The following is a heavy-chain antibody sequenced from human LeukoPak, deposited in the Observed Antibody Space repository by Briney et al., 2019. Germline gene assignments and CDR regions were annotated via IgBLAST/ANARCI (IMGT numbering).Heavy chain of an antibody. Sequence: WGSLRLSCAASGFNFITAAMTWVSQAPRNGLEWVSLISSSGGSTYYADSVKGRFTISRDKSNHTLSLQMNSLRVEDTAIYYCVKDIQLSTWGLGTMVTVSS. CDR1: GFNFITAA. CDR3: VKDIQLST. CDR2: ISSSGGST. V-gene: IGHV3-23*01. D-gene: IGHD5-24*01. J-gene: IGHJ3*01.